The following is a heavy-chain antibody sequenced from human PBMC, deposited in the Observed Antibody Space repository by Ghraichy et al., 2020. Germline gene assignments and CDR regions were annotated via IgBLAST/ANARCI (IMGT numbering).Heavy chain of an antibody. J-gene: IGHJ3*02. D-gene: IGHD6-13*01. CDR2: VKPDGSEK. V-gene: IGHV3-7*01. Sequence: LSLTCAASGFMFSSYWMTWVRQAPGKGLEWVANVKPDGSEKNYVGSVKGRFTISRDNAKKSLYLQMNSLRAEDTAVYYCAKCRGSTWNDALDIWGQGTMVTVSS. CDR1: GFMFSSYW. CDR3: AKCRGSTWNDALDI.